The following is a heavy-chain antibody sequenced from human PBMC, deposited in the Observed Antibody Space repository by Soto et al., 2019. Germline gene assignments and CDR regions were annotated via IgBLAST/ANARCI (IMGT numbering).Heavy chain of an antibody. J-gene: IGHJ5*02. V-gene: IGHV4-4*07. CDR1: GGSITDNS. D-gene: IGHD3-22*01. Sequence: SETLSLTCTVSGGSITDNSWVWIRQPAGKGLEWVGRIYSSVGTNYNPSLKSRVTMSVDTSRNQFSLRLRSVTATDTAVYFCARDQGVVITADNWFDPWGQGTLVTVSS. CDR3: ARDQGVVITADNWFDP. CDR2: IYSSVGT.